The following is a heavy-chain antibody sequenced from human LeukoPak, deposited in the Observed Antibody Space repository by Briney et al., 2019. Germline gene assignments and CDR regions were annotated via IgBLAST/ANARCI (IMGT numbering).Heavy chain of an antibody. J-gene: IGHJ4*02. D-gene: IGHD6-19*01. V-gene: IGHV1-24*01. Sequence: ASVKVSCKVSGYTLTELSMHWVRQAPGKGLEWMGGFDPEDGETIYAQKFQGRVTMTEDTSTDTAYMELSSLRSEDTAVYYCATVNSGWYGGDYWGQGTLVTVSS. CDR1: GYTLTELS. CDR3: ATVNSGWYGGDY. CDR2: FDPEDGET.